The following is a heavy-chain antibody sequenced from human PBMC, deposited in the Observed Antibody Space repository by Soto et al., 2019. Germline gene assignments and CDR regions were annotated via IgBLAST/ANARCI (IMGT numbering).Heavy chain of an antibody. D-gene: IGHD3-10*01. J-gene: IGHJ4*02. V-gene: IGHV4-34*01. CDR2: INHSGST. Sequence: PSEPLSLTWTVYLGSFSGYYWSWILQPPGKGLELIGEINHSGSTNYNPSLKSRVTISVDTSKNQFSLKLSSVTAADTAVYYCARLMVRGVMTGIDYWGQGTLVTVSS. CDR3: ARLMVRGVMTGIDY. CDR1: LGSFSGYY.